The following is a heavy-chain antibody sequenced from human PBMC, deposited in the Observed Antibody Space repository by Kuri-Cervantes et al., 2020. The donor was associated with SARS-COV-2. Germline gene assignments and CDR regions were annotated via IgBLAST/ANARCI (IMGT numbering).Heavy chain of an antibody. Sequence: ASVKVSCKASGYTFTSYGISWVRQAPGQGLEWMGWINPNNGATDNAQKFQGRVTMTLDTSISTAYMELSRLRSDDTAVYYCVRDLAVVVPAATDDYWGQGTLVTVSS. CDR1: GYTFTSYG. CDR2: INPNNGAT. V-gene: IGHV1-2*02. J-gene: IGHJ4*02. D-gene: IGHD2-2*01. CDR3: VRDLAVVVPAATDDY.